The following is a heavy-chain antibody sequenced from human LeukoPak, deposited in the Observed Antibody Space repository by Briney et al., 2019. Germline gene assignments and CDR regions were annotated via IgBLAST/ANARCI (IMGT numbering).Heavy chain of an antibody. CDR3: AKRRRSGQLVPFDY. CDR2: ISGSGGST. Sequence: AGGSLRLSCAASGFTFSSYAMSWVRQAPGKGLEWVSAISGSGGSTYYADSVKGRFTISRDNSKNTLYLQMNSLRAEDTAVYYCAKRRRSGQLVPFDYWGQGTLVTVSS. CDR1: GFTFSSYA. V-gene: IGHV3-23*01. D-gene: IGHD6-13*01. J-gene: IGHJ4*02.